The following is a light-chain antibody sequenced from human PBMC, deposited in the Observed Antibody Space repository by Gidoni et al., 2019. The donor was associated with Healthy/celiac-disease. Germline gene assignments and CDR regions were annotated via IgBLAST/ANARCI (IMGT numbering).Light chain of an antibody. CDR2: AAS. CDR3: QQSYSTPL. V-gene: IGKV1-39*01. Sequence: DLQMTQSPSSLSASVGDRVTITCRASQSISSYLNWYQQKPGKAPKLLIYAASSLQSGVPSRVSGSGSGTDFTLTISSLQPEDFATYYCQQSYSTPLFGGGTKVEIK. J-gene: IGKJ4*01. CDR1: QSISSY.